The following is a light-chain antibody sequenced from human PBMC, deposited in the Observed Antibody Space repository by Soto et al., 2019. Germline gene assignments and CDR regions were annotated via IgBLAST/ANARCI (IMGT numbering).Light chain of an antibody. CDR3: QQYNNWPPIT. V-gene: IGKV3-15*01. Sequence: EIVLKQSPATLSLSPGERATLSCGASQSVSSSYLALYQQKPGQAPRLLIYGASTRATGIPARFSGSGSGTEFTLTISSLQSEDFAVYYCQQYNNWPPITFGQGTRLEIK. J-gene: IGKJ5*01. CDR2: GAS. CDR1: QSVSSSY.